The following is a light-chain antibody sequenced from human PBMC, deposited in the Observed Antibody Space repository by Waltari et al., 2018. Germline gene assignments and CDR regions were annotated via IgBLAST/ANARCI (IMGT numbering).Light chain of an antibody. V-gene: IGLV10-54*04. CDR1: SDNVANTG. J-gene: IGLJ1*01. CDR3: SAWDSSLTVYV. CDR2: RNN. Sequence: QAGLTQPPSVSKGLRQTATLTCTGNSDNVANTGAAWLQQHQGHPPKLLSYRNNNRPSGISERFRASRSGNTASLTITGLQPEDEADYYCSAWDSSLTVYVFGTGTKVTVL.